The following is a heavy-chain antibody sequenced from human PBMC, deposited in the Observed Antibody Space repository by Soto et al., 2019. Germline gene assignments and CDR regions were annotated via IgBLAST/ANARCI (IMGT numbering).Heavy chain of an antibody. CDR2: IIPIFGTA. CDR3: ARGNHRWLPLWYFDL. Sequence: QFQLVQSGAEVKKPGSSVTVSCKASAGTFSSYTISWVRQAPGQGLEWVGGIIPIFGTANYAQKVQGRVTITADESTSTAYMELSSLRSEDTAVYYCARGNHRWLPLWYFDLWAVAPWSLSPQ. CDR1: AGTFSSYT. J-gene: IGHJ2*01. V-gene: IGHV1-69*12. D-gene: IGHD5-12*01.